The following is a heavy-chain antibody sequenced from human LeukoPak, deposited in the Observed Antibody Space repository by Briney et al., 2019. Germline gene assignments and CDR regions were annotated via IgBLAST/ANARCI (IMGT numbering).Heavy chain of an antibody. V-gene: IGHV3-7*01. D-gene: IGHD3-10*01. CDR3: ARANSMVRGVTPFDY. CDR2: IKQDGSEK. J-gene: IGHJ4*02. Sequence: GGSLRLSCAASGSTFSSYWMSWVRQAPGKGLEWVANIKQDGSEKYYVDSVKGRFTISRDNAKNSLYLQMNSLRAEDTAVYYCARANSMVRGVTPFDYWGQGTLVTVSS. CDR1: GSTFSSYW.